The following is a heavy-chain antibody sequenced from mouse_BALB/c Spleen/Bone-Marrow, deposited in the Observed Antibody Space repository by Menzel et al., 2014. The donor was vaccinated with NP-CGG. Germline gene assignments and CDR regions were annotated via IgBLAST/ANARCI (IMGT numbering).Heavy chain of an antibody. V-gene: IGHV1-67*01. Sequence: QVQLQQSGPELVRPGVSVKISCKGSGYTFTDYAMHWVKQSHAKSLEWIGVISTYSGNTNYNQKFKGKATMTVDKSSSTAYMELARLTSEDSAIYYWARGRQLGLRSFAYWGQGTLVTVSA. J-gene: IGHJ3*01. CDR3: ARGRQLGLRSFAY. D-gene: IGHD3-2*01. CDR1: GYTFTDYA. CDR2: ISTYSGNT.